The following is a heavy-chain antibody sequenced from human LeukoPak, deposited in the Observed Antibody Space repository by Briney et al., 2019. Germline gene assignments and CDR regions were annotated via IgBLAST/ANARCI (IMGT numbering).Heavy chain of an antibody. D-gene: IGHD1-26*01. CDR1: GFAFNTYM. CDR2: IGGSGDST. V-gene: IGHV3-23*01. CDR3: AGDRKSGNFLGEFDH. J-gene: IGHJ5*02. Sequence: GGSLRLSCAASGFAFNTYMMSWVRQAPGKGLEWVSSIGGSGDSTHYSDSVKGRFTISRDNSKNTLYLQMTSLRAEDTAIYYCAGDRKSGNFLGEFDHWGQGTLVTVSS.